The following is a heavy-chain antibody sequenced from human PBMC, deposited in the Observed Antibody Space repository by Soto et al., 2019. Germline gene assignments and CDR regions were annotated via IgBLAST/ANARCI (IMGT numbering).Heavy chain of an antibody. V-gene: IGHV3-53*01. D-gene: IGHD3-10*01. CDR1: GFTVSNNY. CDR2: IYSGGYT. Sequence: EVQLVESGGGLIQPGGSLRLSCAVSGFTVSNNYMSWVRQAPGKGLEGVSVIYSGGYTAYGDSVKGRFTISRDNSKNPLFLQKNTRGADDAAVFFCAAQPGGGGYWGQGTLVTVSS. CDR3: AAQPGGGGY. J-gene: IGHJ4*02.